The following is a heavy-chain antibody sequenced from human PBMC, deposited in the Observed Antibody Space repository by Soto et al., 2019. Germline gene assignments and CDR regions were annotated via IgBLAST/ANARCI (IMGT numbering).Heavy chain of an antibody. Sequence: ASMKVSCKASGGTFSSYAISWVRQAPGQGLEWMGGIIPIFGTANYAQKFQGRVTITADESTSTAYMELSSLRSEDTAVYYCARPRYDSSGWYGSIVGSYYGFDYWGQGTLVTVSS. CDR2: IIPIFGTA. CDR1: GGTFSSYA. V-gene: IGHV1-69*13. CDR3: ARPRYDSSGWYGSIVGSYYGFDY. J-gene: IGHJ4*02. D-gene: IGHD6-19*01.